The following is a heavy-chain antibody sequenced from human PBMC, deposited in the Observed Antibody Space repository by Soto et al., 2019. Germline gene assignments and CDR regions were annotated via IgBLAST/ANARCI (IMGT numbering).Heavy chain of an antibody. CDR2: ISGYNGDI. CDR3: ARVRIVGAREIDF. Sequence: VHLVQSGGEVKKPGASVKVSCKASGYTFNRHGITWVRQAPGQGLEWMGWISGYNGDINYEQKFQGRVTLSSDTLTSPVYLELKSLRFDDTAVYYCARVRIVGAREIDFWGQGTLVTVSS. CDR1: GYTFNRHG. D-gene: IGHD1-26*01. V-gene: IGHV1-18*04. J-gene: IGHJ4*02.